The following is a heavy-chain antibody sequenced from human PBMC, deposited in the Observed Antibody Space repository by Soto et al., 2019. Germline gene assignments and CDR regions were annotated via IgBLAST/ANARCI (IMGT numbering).Heavy chain of an antibody. CDR2: INSFSGDT. CDR3: ARDLHSGRKYWYFDI. J-gene: IGHJ2*01. V-gene: IGHV1-18*01. D-gene: IGHD2-15*01. Sequence: QVQLVQSGAEVKKPGASVKVSCKASGYTFTHYGITWVRQAPGQGLEWMGWINSFSGDTNYPQKLQGRLTMTTDTSTNTVYMELRNLRSDDTAVYYCARDLHSGRKYWYFDIWGRGTLVTVSS. CDR1: GYTFTHYG.